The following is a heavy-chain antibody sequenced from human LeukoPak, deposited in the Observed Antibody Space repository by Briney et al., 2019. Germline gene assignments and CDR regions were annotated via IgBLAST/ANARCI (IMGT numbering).Heavy chain of an antibody. CDR1: GFTFSDYY. Sequence: PGGSLRLSCAASGFTFSDYYMSWIRQAPGKGLEWVSYISSSGSTIYYADSVKGRFTISRDNAKNSLYLQMNSLRAEDTAAYYCARDMVRGVIDYYYYGMDVWGQGTTVTVSS. J-gene: IGHJ6*02. V-gene: IGHV3-11*01. CDR2: ISSSGSTI. CDR3: ARDMVRGVIDYYYYGMDV. D-gene: IGHD3-10*01.